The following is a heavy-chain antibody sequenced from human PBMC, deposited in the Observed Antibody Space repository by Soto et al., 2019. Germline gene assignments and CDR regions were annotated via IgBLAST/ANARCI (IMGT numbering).Heavy chain of an antibody. CDR2: ISYDGSNK. Sequence: QVQLVESGGGVVQPGRSLRLSCAASGFTFSSYGMHWVRQAPGKGLEWVAVISYDGSNKYYADSVKGRFTISRDNSKNPLHVQMNSLRAEDTAVYYCAKHGRIAARRGPTVFAYWGQGTLVTVSS. D-gene: IGHD6-6*01. V-gene: IGHV3-30*18. CDR1: GFTFSSYG. CDR3: AKHGRIAARRGPTVFAY. J-gene: IGHJ4*02.